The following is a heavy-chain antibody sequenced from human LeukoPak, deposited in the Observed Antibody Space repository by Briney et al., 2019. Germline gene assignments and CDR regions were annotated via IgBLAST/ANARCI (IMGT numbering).Heavy chain of an antibody. CDR1: GGSISSGGYY. D-gene: IGHD5-18*01. CDR3: ARTTFPTGGYSPYFDY. J-gene: IGHJ4*02. V-gene: IGHV4-31*03. CDR2: IYYSGST. Sequence: SQTLSLTCTVSGGSISSGGYYWSWIRQHPGKGLEWIGYIYYSGSTYYNPSLKSRVTISVDTSKNQFSLKLSSVTAADTAVYYCARTTFPTGGYSPYFDYWGQGTLVTVSS.